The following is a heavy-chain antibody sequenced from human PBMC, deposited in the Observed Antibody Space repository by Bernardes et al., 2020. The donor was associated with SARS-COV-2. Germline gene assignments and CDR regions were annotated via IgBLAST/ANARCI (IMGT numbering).Heavy chain of an antibody. CDR3: ARGVVAARAMSPSDYVWGNFPVHAFDI. Sequence: SETLSLTCTVSGDSISSSSYYWGWIRQSPGKGLEWIGSVFYSGSTYYNPSVKSPVAISIDTPENQFSLKLTSVTATDTAVYYCARGVVAARAMSPSDYVWGNFPVHAFDIWGQGTLVTVSS. CDR2: VFYSGST. CDR1: GDSISSSSYY. V-gene: IGHV4-39*01. D-gene: IGHD3-16*01. J-gene: IGHJ3*02.